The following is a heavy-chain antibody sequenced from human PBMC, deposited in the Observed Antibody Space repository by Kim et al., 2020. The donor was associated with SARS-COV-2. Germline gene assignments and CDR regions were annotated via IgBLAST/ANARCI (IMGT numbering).Heavy chain of an antibody. D-gene: IGHD2-15*01. CDR2: IKQDGREK. CDR3: AMGGWFRDY. J-gene: IGHJ4*02. V-gene: IGHV3-7*01. CDR1: GFTFTAYA. Sequence: GGSLRLSCAASGFTFTAYAMSWVRQAPGKGLEWVATIKQDGREKYYVDSVKGRFTISRDNAKNSLFLQMNSLRAEDTAVYYCAMGGWFRDYWGQGTLVTVSS.